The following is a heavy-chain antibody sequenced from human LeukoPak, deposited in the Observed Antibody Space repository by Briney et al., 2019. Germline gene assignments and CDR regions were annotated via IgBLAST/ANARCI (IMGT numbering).Heavy chain of an antibody. CDR3: ARAPSYYDILTGYYSPHPFDY. CDR2: ISAYNGNT. Sequence: ASVKVSCKASGYTFTSYGISWVRQAPGQGLEWMGWISAYNGNTNYAQKLQGRATMTTDTSTSTAYMELRSLRSDDTAVYYCARAPSYYDILTGYYSPHPFDYWGQGTLVTVSS. CDR1: GYTFTSYG. D-gene: IGHD3-9*01. J-gene: IGHJ4*02. V-gene: IGHV1-18*01.